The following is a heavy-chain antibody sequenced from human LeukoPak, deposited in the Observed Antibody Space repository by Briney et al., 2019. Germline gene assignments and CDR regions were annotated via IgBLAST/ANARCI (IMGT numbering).Heavy chain of an antibody. CDR3: AGVPMVRGVTTSDY. CDR2: IYTSGST. CDR1: GGSISSYY. J-gene: IGHJ4*02. Sequence: SSETLSLTCTVSGGSISSYYWSWIRQPAGKGLEWIGRIYTSGSTNYNPSLKSRVTMSVDTSKNQFSLKLSSVTAADTAVYYCAGVPMVRGVTTSDYWGQGTLVTVSS. V-gene: IGHV4-4*07. D-gene: IGHD3-10*01.